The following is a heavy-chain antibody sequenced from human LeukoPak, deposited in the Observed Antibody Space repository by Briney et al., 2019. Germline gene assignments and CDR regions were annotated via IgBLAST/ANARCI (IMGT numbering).Heavy chain of an antibody. D-gene: IGHD6-6*01. J-gene: IGHJ5*02. Sequence: SETLSLTCTVSGGSISSYYWSWTRQPPGKGLEWIGYIYTSGSTNYNPSLKSRVTISVDTSKNQFSLKLSSVTAADTAVYYCARDLSIAGFDPWGQGTLVTVSS. CDR3: ARDLSIAGFDP. CDR2: IYTSGST. V-gene: IGHV4-4*09. CDR1: GGSISSYY.